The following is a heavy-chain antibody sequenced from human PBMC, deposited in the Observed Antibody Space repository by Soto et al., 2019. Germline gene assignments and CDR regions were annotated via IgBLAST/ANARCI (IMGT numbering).Heavy chain of an antibody. CDR1: GGSISSGGYY. V-gene: IGHV4-31*03. CDR2: IYYSGNT. D-gene: IGHD3-9*01. Sequence: QVQLQESGPGLVKPSQTLSLTCTVSGGSISSGGYYWSWIRQHPGKGLEWIGYIYYSGNTNYTPSLKSREPISVDTSKKQFSLNLSSVTAADTAVYYCARSGYDILTPFNYWGQGTLVTVSS. J-gene: IGHJ4*02. CDR3: ARSGYDILTPFNY.